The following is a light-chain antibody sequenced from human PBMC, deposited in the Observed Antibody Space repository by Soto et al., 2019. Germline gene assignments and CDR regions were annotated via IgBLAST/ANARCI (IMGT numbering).Light chain of an antibody. CDR2: AAS. V-gene: IGKV3-15*01. CDR1: QSVRSN. J-gene: IGKJ1*01. CDR3: QQYATSRT. Sequence: EIVLTQSPATLSVSPGEWATLSCRASQSVRSNLAWYQQRPGQAPRLLIYAASTRATGIPARFSGSGSGTDFTLTINRLEPEDFAVYYCQQYATSRTFGQGTKVDIK.